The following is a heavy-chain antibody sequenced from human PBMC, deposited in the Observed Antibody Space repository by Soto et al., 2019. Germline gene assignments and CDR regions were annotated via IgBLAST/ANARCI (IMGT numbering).Heavy chain of an antibody. J-gene: IGHJ4*02. Sequence: TFTSYYMHWIRQPPGKGLEWIGEINHSGSTNYNPSLKSRVTISVDTSKNQFSLKLSSVTAADTAVYYCAAKLGYCSSTSCYNMVWYFDYWGQGTLVTVSS. V-gene: IGHV4-34*08. D-gene: IGHD2-2*02. CDR1: TFTSYY. CDR3: AAKLGYCSSTSCYNMVWYFDY. CDR2: INHSGST.